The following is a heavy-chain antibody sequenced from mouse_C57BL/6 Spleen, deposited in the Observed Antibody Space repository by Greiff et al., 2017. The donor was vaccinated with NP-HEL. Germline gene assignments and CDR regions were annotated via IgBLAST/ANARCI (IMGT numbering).Heavy chain of an antibody. CDR3: TREDYYGSSLYAMDY. CDR2: ISSGGDYI. J-gene: IGHJ4*01. CDR1: GFTFSSYA. D-gene: IGHD1-1*01. Sequence: EVQRVESGEGLVKPGGSLKLSCAASGFTFSSYAMSWVRQTPEKRLEWVAYISSGGDYIYYADTVKGRFTISRDNARNTLYLQMSSLKSEDTAMYYCTREDYYGSSLYAMDYWGQGTSVTVSS. V-gene: IGHV5-9-1*02.